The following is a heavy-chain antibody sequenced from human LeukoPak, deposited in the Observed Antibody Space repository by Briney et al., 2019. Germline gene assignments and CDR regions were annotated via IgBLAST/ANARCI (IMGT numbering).Heavy chain of an antibody. V-gene: IGHV4-59*01. CDR3: ARCCSGGSCYSRTFDY. Sequence: SETLSLTCTVSGGSISSYYWSWIRQPPGKGLEWIGYIYYSGSTNYNPSLKSRVTISVDTSKNQFSLKLSSVTAADTAVYYCARCCSGGSCYSRTFDYWGQGTLVTVSS. D-gene: IGHD2-15*01. CDR1: GGSISSYY. J-gene: IGHJ4*02. CDR2: IYYSGST.